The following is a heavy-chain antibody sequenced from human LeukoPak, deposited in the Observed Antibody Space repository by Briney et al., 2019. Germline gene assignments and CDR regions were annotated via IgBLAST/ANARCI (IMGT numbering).Heavy chain of an antibody. CDR3: ARGNGWNYYYYMDV. J-gene: IGHJ6*03. Sequence: ASVKVSCKASGYTFSNYGISWVRQAPGQGLEWMGWINTYNGKTDYAQNLQGRVTMTTDTSTTTVYMELRSLRSDDTAVYYCARGNGWNYYYYMDVWGKGTTVTVSS. D-gene: IGHD2-15*01. V-gene: IGHV1-18*01. CDR1: GYTFSNYG. CDR2: INTYNGKT.